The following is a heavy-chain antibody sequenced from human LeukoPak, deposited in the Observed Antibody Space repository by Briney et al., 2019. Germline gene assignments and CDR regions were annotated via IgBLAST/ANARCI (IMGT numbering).Heavy chain of an antibody. CDR3: ARDLTAAGTGGDY. CDR2: IKQDGSEK. V-gene: IGHV3-7*03. J-gene: IGHJ4*02. D-gene: IGHD6-13*01. CDR1: GFTFSSYW. Sequence: GGSLRLSCAVSGFTFSSYWMSWVRQAPGKGLEWVANIKQDGSEKYYVDSVKGRFTISRDNAKNSLYLQMNSLRAEDTAVYYCARDLTAAGTGGDYWGQGTLVTVSS.